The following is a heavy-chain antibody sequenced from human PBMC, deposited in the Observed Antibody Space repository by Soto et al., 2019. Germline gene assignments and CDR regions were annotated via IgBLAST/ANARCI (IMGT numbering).Heavy chain of an antibody. CDR2: IYYSGST. CDR3: ASSAADKYGDYVGWFDP. CDR1: GGSISSGGYY. Sequence: SETLSLTCTVSGGSISSGGYYWSWIRQHPGKGLEWIGYIYYSGSTYYNPSLKSRVTISVDTSKNQFSLKLSSVTAADTAVYYCASSAADKYGDYVGWFDPWGQGTLVTVSS. D-gene: IGHD4-17*01. V-gene: IGHV4-31*03. J-gene: IGHJ5*02.